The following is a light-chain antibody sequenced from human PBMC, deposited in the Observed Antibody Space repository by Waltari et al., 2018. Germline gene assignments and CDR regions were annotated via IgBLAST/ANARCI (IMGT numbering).Light chain of an antibody. J-gene: IGLJ1*01. V-gene: IGLV2-11*01. CDR1: SSDVGGYNY. CDR3: CSYRGSFV. CDR2: DVS. Sequence: QSALTQPRSVSGSPGQSVTLSCTGTSSDVGGYNYVSWYQQNPGKAPKLMIYDVSKRPSGVPDRFSGSKSGNTASLTISGLQAEDDGDYYCCSYRGSFVFGTGTKVTVL.